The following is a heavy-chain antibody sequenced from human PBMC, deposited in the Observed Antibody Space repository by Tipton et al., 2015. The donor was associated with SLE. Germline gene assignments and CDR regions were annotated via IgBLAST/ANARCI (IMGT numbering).Heavy chain of an antibody. J-gene: IGHJ3*02. CDR1: GFTFSSYA. D-gene: IGHD6-19*01. CDR2: ISYDGSNK. V-gene: IGHV3-30-3*01. CDR3: ARDSSGWHDAFDI. Sequence: SLRLSCAASGFTFSSYAMHWVRQAPGKGLEWVAVISYDGSNKYYADSVKGRFTISRDNSKNTLYLQMNSLRAEDTAVYYCARDSSGWHDAFDIWGQGTMVTVSS.